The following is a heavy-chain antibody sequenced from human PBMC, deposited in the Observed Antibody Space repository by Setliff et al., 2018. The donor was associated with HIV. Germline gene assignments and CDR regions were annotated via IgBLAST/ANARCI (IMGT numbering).Heavy chain of an antibody. Sequence: HPGGSLRLSCAASGFTFGNYAMSWVRQAPGKGLEWVSSISGSGNSAYYADSVKGRFTISRDNAKNSLYLQMNSLRAEDTAVYYCARGGGGSGLPLYYYYMDVWGKGTTVTVSS. CDR3: ARGGGGSGLPLYYYYMDV. J-gene: IGHJ6*03. CDR1: GFTFGNYA. CDR2: ISGSGNSA. D-gene: IGHD2-15*01. V-gene: IGHV3-23*01.